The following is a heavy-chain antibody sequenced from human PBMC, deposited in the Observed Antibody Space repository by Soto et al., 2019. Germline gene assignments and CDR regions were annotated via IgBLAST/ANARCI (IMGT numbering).Heavy chain of an antibody. CDR3: AGDKARKQLGGNYDYRMDV. D-gene: IGHD3-3*02. CDR2: IMPVFPRP. V-gene: IGHV1-69*12. Sequence: QVQLVQSGAEVKKPGSSVKVSCKTSGGTFRTSAISWVRQAPGQGLEWMGGIMPVFPRPDYAQKFQGRVTITADESTSTAYRELSSLRSEDTAVYYCAGDKARKQLGGNYDYRMDVWGQGTTVTVSS. J-gene: IGHJ6*01. CDR1: GGTFRTSA.